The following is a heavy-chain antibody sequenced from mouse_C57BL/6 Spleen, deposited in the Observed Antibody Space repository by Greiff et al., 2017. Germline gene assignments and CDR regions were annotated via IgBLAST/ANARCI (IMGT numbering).Heavy chain of an antibody. Sequence: QVQLQHSGPELVKPGASVKISCKASGYAFSSSWMNWVKQRPGKGLEWIGRIYPGDGDTNYNGKFKGKATLTADKSSSTAYMQLSSLTSEDSAVYFCARVYYGNYVYAMDYWGQGTSVTVSS. CDR1: GYAFSSSW. D-gene: IGHD2-1*01. V-gene: IGHV1-82*01. CDR3: ARVYYGNYVYAMDY. J-gene: IGHJ4*01. CDR2: IYPGDGDT.